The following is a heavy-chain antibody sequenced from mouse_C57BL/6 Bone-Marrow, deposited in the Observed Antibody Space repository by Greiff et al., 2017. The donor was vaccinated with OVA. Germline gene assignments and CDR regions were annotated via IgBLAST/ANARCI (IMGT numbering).Heavy chain of an antibody. CDR2: IWGVGST. CDR3: ASHYYGSRGAY. Sequence: VKVEESGPGLVAPSQSLSITCTVSGFSLTSYGVDWVRQSPGKGLEWLGVIWGVGSTNYNSALKSRLSISKDNSKSQVFLKMNSLQTDDTAMYYCASHYYGSRGAYWGQGTLVTVSA. V-gene: IGHV2-6*01. J-gene: IGHJ3*01. D-gene: IGHD1-1*01. CDR1: GFSLTSYG.